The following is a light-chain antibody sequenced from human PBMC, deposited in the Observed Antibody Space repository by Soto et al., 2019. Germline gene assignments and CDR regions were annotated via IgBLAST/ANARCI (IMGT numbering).Light chain of an antibody. J-gene: IGKJ4*01. Sequence: EIVMTQSPATLSVSPGERATLSCRASQSVSSNLAWYQQKPGQAPRLLIHGASTRATGIPARFSGSGSGTECTLTISSLQSEDFAVYYCQQYDNWPPLTFGGGTKVEIK. CDR2: GAS. V-gene: IGKV3-15*01. CDR3: QQYDNWPPLT. CDR1: QSVSSN.